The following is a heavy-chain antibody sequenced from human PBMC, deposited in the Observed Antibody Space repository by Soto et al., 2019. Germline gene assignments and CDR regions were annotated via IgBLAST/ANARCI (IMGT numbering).Heavy chain of an antibody. CDR1: GFTFSSYA. D-gene: IGHD3-10*01. V-gene: IGHV3-23*01. J-gene: IGHJ4*02. CDR2: ISVSGGST. CDR3: AKEKSLVSVLWFGELDY. Sequence: EVQLLESGGGLVQPGGSLRLSCAASGFTFSSYAMTWVRQAPGKGLEWVSKISVSGGSTYYADSVKGRFTISRDNSKNTLYLQMNSLIAEDTAVYYCAKEKSLVSVLWFGELDYWGQGTLVTVSS.